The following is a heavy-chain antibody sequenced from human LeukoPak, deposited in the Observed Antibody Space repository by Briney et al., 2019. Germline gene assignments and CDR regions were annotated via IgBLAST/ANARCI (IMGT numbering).Heavy chain of an antibody. V-gene: IGHV4-39*02. CDR3: ARHEGYSSSSDY. CDR2: IYYSGST. J-gene: IGHJ4*02. Sequence: SETLSLTCTVPGGSISSTSYYWGWIRQPPGKGLEWIGSIYYSGSTYYNASLKSRVTISLDTSKNHFSLKLSSVTAADTAMYYCARHEGYSSSSDYWGQGTLVTVSS. D-gene: IGHD6-13*01. CDR1: GGSISSTSYY.